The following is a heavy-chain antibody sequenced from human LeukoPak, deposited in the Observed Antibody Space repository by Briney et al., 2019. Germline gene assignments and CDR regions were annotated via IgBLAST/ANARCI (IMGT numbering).Heavy chain of an antibody. D-gene: IGHD6-13*01. CDR1: GGSISSYY. J-gene: IGHJ4*02. CDR3: ARHGSGWFYFGY. Sequence: PSETLSLTCTVSGGSISSYYWSWIRQPPGKGLEWIGYIYYSGSTNYNPSLKSRVTISVDTSKDQFSLKLSSVTAADTAVYYCARHGSGWFYFGYWGQGTLVTVSS. CDR2: IYYSGST. V-gene: IGHV4-59*08.